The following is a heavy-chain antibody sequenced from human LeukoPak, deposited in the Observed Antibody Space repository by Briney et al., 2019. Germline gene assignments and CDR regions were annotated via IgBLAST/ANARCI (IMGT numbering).Heavy chain of an antibody. Sequence: GGSLRLSCAASGFTFSSYGMSWVRQAPGKGLEWVSYISSSGSTIYYADSVKGRFTISRDDAKNSLYLQMNSLRAEDTAVYYCAELGITMIGGVWGKGTTVTISS. D-gene: IGHD3-10*02. J-gene: IGHJ6*04. CDR3: AELGITMIGGV. CDR2: ISSSGSTI. V-gene: IGHV3-48*04. CDR1: GFTFSSYG.